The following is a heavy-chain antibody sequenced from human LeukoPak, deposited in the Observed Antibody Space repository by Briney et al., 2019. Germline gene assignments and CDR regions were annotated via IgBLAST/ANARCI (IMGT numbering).Heavy chain of an antibody. CDR2: INHSGGT. CDR1: GGSFRGYY. CDR3: ASTERCSTTCPLDY. J-gene: IGHJ4*02. Sequence: SETLSLTCAVYGGSFRGYYWSWIRQPPGKGLEWIGEINHSGGTNYNPSLKSRVTISLDTSMKKFSLKLNSVTAADTAVYYCASTERCSTTCPLDYWGQGTLVTVSS. D-gene: IGHD2-2*01. V-gene: IGHV4-34*01.